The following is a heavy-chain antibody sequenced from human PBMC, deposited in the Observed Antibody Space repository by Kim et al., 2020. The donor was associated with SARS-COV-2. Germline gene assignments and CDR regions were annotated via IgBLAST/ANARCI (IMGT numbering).Heavy chain of an antibody. D-gene: IGHD4-17*01. CDR2: IYNAGST. CDR1: GFTFSNNY. CDR3: ARMTTVTGDAFNI. Sequence: GGSLRLSCAASGFTFSNNYMRWVRQAPGKGLEWVSIIYNAGSTFYADSVKGRFTISRDNSTNTLYLQMNSLRDADTAVYYCARMTTVTGDAFNIWGQGTMDSVST. V-gene: IGHV3-53*01. J-gene: IGHJ3*02.